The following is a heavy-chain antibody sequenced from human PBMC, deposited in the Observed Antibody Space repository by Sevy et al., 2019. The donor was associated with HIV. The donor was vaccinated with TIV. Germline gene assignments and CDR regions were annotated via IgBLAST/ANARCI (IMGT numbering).Heavy chain of an antibody. V-gene: IGHV3-30*02. CDR2: IRYDGSTK. Sequence: GGSLRLSCAASGFTFSRYGMHWVRQAPGKGLEWVAFIRYDGSTKYYAESVKGRFIISRDNSKDTLFLQMNSLRGDDTSLYYCAKGLGMVQGAFFSDDVWGQGTMVTVSS. CDR1: GFTFSRYG. CDR3: AKGLGMVQGAFFSDDV. D-gene: IGHD3-10*01. J-gene: IGHJ3*01.